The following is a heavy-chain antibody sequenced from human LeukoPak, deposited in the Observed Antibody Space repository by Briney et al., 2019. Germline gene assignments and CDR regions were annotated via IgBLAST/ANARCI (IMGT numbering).Heavy chain of an antibody. Sequence: PGRSLRLSCAASGFTFSSYAMHWVRQAPGKGLEWVAVISYDGSNKYYADSVKGRFTISRDNSKNTLYLQMNSLRAGDTAVYYCARVQGRYSYGSGFDSWGQGTLVTVSS. D-gene: IGHD5-18*01. CDR2: ISYDGSNK. V-gene: IGHV3-30*04. J-gene: IGHJ4*02. CDR3: ARVQGRYSYGSGFDS. CDR1: GFTFSSYA.